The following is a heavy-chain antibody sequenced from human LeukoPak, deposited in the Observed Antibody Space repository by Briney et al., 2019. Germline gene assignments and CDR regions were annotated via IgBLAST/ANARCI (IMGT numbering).Heavy chain of an antibody. D-gene: IGHD2-2*01. CDR1: GYTFTGYY. J-gene: IGHJ5*02. CDR2: INPNSGGT. CDR3: AREEGSSVSQQANWFDP. V-gene: IGHV1-2*02. Sequence: ASVKVSCKASGYTFTGYYMHWVRQAPGQGLEWMGWINPNSGGTNYAQKFQGRVTMTRDTSTSTVYMELSSLRSEDTAVYYCAREEGSSVSQQANWFDPWGQGTLVTVSS.